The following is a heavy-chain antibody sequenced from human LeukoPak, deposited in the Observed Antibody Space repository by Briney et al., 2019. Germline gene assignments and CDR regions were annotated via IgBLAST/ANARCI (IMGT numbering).Heavy chain of an antibody. V-gene: IGHV1-69*04. CDR1: GYTFTSYA. J-gene: IGHJ6*02. CDR2: IIPILGIA. Sequence: GASVKVSCKASGYTFTSYAISWVRQAPGQGLEWMGRIIPILGIANYAQKFQGRVTITADKSTSTAYMELSSLRSEDTAVYYCARVPDEWEVVPAAEPADYYGMDVWGQGTTVTVSS. CDR3: ARVPDEWEVVPAAEPADYYGMDV. D-gene: IGHD2-2*01.